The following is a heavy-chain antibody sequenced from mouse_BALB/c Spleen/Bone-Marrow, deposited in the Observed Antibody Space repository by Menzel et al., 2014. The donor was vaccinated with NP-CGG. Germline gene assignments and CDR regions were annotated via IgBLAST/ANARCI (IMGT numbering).Heavy chain of an antibody. V-gene: IGHV5-9-1*01. CDR2: ISSGGSYT. Sequence: EVMLVESGGGLVKPGGSLKLSCAASGFTFSSYAMSWVRQTPEKRLEWVATISSGGSYTYYPGSVKGRFTISRDNARNTLYLQMSSLRSEDTAMYYCARHGITRLLDYWGQGTTLTVSS. CDR3: ARHGITRLLDY. D-gene: IGHD2-4*01. CDR1: GFTFSSYA. J-gene: IGHJ2*01.